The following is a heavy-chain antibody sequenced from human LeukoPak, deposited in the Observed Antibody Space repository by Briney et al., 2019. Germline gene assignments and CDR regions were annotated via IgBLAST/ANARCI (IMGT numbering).Heavy chain of an antibody. V-gene: IGHV4-59*08. J-gene: IGHJ4*02. CDR3: ARTYYYGSGVDY. Sequence: SETLSLTCTVSGGPISSYYWSWIRQPPGKGLEGIGYIYYSGSTNYNPSLKSRVTISVDTSKNQFSLKLSSVTAADTAVYYCARTYYYGSGVDYWGQGTLVTVSS. D-gene: IGHD3-10*01. CDR2: IYYSGST. CDR1: GGPISSYY.